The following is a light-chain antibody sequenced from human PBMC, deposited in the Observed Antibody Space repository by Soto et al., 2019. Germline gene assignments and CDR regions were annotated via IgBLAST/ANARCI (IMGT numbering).Light chain of an antibody. CDR1: QSVTTN. CDR3: QQYHNWPPIT. CDR2: GAS. V-gene: IGKV3-15*01. Sequence: EIGMTQSPATLSVSPGXRATLSCSASQSVTTNLAWDQGKPGQAPRLLIYGASTRATGVPARFSGSGSGTEFTLTISSLQSEDFAVFYCQQYHNWPPITFGQGTRLEIK. J-gene: IGKJ5*01.